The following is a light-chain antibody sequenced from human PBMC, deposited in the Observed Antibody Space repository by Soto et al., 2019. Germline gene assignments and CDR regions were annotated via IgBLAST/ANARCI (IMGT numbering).Light chain of an antibody. V-gene: IGKV1-8*01. CDR2: AAS. J-gene: IGKJ3*01. Sequence: AIRMTQSPSSFSASTGDRVTITCRASQGISSYLAWFQQKPGKAPRLLIYAASTLQSGVPSRFSGSGSGTDFTLTISCLQSEDFETFYCQQYYNYPFTFGPGTKVDIK. CDR1: QGISSY. CDR3: QQYYNYPFT.